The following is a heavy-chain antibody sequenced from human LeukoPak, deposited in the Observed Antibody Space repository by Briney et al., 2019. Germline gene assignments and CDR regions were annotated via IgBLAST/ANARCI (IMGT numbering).Heavy chain of an antibody. Sequence: GRSLRLSCAASGFTFSSYAMHGVRQAPGKGLEWVAVISYDGSNKYYADSVKGRFTISRDNSKNTLYLQMNSLRAEDTAVYYCARDRSLWFFDYWGQGNLVTVSS. V-gene: IGHV3-30*04. D-gene: IGHD3-10*01. CDR2: ISYDGSNK. CDR3: ARDRSLWFFDY. CDR1: GFTFSSYA. J-gene: IGHJ4*02.